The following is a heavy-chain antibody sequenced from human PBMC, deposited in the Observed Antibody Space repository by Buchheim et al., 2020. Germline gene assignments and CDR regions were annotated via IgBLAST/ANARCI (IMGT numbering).Heavy chain of an antibody. CDR2: ITGSGVKK. Sequence: EVQLLESGGALVQPGGSLRLSCAASGFTFSSSAMTWVRQAPGRGLEWVSAITGSGVKKYYADSMRGRFTISRDNSKNTLFLQMDSLRAEDTAVYYCAKGQGAYSGSYASWGQGTL. D-gene: IGHD1-26*01. J-gene: IGHJ5*02. V-gene: IGHV3-23*01. CDR1: GFTFSSSA. CDR3: AKGQGAYSGSYAS.